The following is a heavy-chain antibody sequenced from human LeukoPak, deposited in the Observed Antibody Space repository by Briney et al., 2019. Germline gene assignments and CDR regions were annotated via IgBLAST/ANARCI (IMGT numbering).Heavy chain of an antibody. CDR1: GLAFSAYK. CDR2: ISTDGYTT. CDR3: ARDGSLYPFDY. D-gene: IGHD3-16*02. V-gene: IGHV3-74*01. J-gene: IGHJ4*02. Sequence: GGSLRLSCAASGLAFSAYKMHWVRQAPRKGLVWVSRISTDGYTTDYADFVQGRFTASRDNTKNTWSLEMNSLRAEDTAVYYCARDGSLYPFDYWGQGTLVTVSS.